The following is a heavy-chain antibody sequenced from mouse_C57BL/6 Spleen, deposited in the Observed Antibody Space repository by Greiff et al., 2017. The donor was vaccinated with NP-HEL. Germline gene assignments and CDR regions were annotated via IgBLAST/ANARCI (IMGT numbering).Heavy chain of an antibody. V-gene: IGHV1-69*01. Sequence: QVQLKQPGAELVMPGASVKLSCKASGYTFTSYWMHWVKQRPGQGLEWIGEIDPSDSYTNYNQKFKGKSTLTVDKSSSTAYMQLSSLTSEDSAVYYCAGGNHWYFDVWGTGTTVTVSS. CDR2: IDPSDSYT. CDR3: AGGNHWYFDV. CDR1: GYTFTSYW. D-gene: IGHD2-1*01. J-gene: IGHJ1*03.